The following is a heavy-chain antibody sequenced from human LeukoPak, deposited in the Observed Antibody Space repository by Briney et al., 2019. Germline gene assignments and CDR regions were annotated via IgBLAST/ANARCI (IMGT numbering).Heavy chain of an antibody. CDR3: VRDHYGSGTFDY. CDR1: GGSISSYY. D-gene: IGHD3-10*01. Sequence: SETLSLTCTVSGGSISSYYWSWIRQPPGKGLEWIGYIYYSGSTNYNPSLKSRVTISVDTSKNQFSLKLNSVTAADTAVYYCVRDHYGSGTFDYWGQGTLVTVSS. V-gene: IGHV4-59*01. J-gene: IGHJ4*02. CDR2: IYYSGST.